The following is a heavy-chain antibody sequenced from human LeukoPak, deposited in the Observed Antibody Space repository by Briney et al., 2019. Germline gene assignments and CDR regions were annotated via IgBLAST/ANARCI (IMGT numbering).Heavy chain of an antibody. Sequence: PSETLSLTCTVSGGSIRSYSWSWIRQPAGKGLEWIGRIYTSGSTNYNPSLMSRVTMSVDTSKNQFSLKLNSVTAADTAVYYCAGSRPTYYYDSSPLYYFEYWGQGTLVTVSS. D-gene: IGHD3-22*01. CDR2: IYTSGST. V-gene: IGHV4-4*07. CDR1: GGSIRSYS. CDR3: AGSRPTYYYDSSPLYYFEY. J-gene: IGHJ4*02.